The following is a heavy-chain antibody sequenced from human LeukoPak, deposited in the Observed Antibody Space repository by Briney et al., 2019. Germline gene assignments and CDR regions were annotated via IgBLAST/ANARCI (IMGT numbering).Heavy chain of an antibody. J-gene: IGHJ4*02. CDR2: ISSSGSTI. Sequence: GSLRLSCAASGFTFSSYSMNWVRQAPGKGLEWVSSISSSGSTIYYADSVKGRFTISRDNAKNSLYLQMNSLRAEDTAVYYCARDPRDGYKTDYWGQGTLVTVSS. CDR3: ARDPRDGYKTDY. D-gene: IGHD5-24*01. V-gene: IGHV3-21*04. CDR1: GFTFSSYS.